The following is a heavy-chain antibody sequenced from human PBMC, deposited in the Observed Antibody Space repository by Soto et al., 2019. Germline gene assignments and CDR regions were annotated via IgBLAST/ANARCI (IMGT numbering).Heavy chain of an antibody. D-gene: IGHD7-27*01. V-gene: IGHV4-34*01. Sequence: PSETLSLTCAVYGGSFSGYYWNWIRQPPGKGLEWIGEINHSGSTNYNPSLKSRVTISVDTSKNQFSLKLSSVTAADTAVYYCARRWGTYFDFWGQGTLVTVSS. J-gene: IGHJ4*02. CDR1: GGSFSGYY. CDR2: INHSGST. CDR3: ARRWGTYFDF.